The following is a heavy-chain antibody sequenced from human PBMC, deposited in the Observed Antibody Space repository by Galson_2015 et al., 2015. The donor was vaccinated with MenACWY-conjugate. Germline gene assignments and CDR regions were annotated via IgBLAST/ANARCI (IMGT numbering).Heavy chain of an antibody. D-gene: IGHD1-20*01. CDR3: ARDHNWAFDY. V-gene: IGHV3-48*01. J-gene: IGHJ4*02. Sequence: LRLSCAASGFTFSRYSMNWVRQAPGKGLEWLSYISDGSGTIFYADSVKGRFTISRDNAKNSLYLEMNSLRAEDTAVYYCARDHNWAFDYWGQGTLVTVSS. CDR1: GFTFSRYS. CDR2: ISDGSGTI.